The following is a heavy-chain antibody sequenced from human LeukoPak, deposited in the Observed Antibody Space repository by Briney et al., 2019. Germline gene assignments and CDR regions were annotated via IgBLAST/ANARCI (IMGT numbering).Heavy chain of an antibody. CDR2: ISAYNGNT. Sequence: ASVKVSCKASGYTFTSYGISWVRQAPGQGLEWMGWISAYNGNTNYAQKLQGRVTMTTDTSTSTAYMELRSLRSDDTAVYYCARDSPTYSSSSPSDYWGQGTLATVSS. CDR1: GYTFTSYG. V-gene: IGHV1-18*01. CDR3: ARDSPTYSSSSPSDY. D-gene: IGHD6-6*01. J-gene: IGHJ4*02.